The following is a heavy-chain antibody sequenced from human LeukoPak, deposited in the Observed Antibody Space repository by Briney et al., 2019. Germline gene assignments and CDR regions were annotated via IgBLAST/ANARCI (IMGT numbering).Heavy chain of an antibody. V-gene: IGHV3-30*04. CDR1: GFNFDNFA. D-gene: IGHD6-13*01. CDR2: ISHDGRTK. J-gene: IGHJ4*02. CDR3: AKDQSSSWYSYLWSGVDY. Sequence: TGKSLTLSCVVSGFNFDNFAMHWVRQPLGKGLEWVAVISHDGRTKYYADSVKGRFTISRDNSKNTLYLQMNSLRAEDTAVYYCAKDQSSSWYSYLWSGVDYWGQGTLVTVSS.